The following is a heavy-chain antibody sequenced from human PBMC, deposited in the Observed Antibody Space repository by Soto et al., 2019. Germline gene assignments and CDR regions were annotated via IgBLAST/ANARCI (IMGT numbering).Heavy chain of an antibody. V-gene: IGHV1-18*01. D-gene: IGHD4-17*01. CDR3: ARDGRLTTVTDYYYYGMDV. CDR1: GYTFTSYG. CDR2: ISAYIGNT. J-gene: IGHJ6*02. Sequence: QVQLVQSGAEVKKPGASVKVSCKASGYTFTSYGISWVRQAPGQGLEWMGWISAYIGNTNYAQKLQGRVTMTTDTSTSTAYMELRSLRSDDTAVYYCARDGRLTTVTDYYYYGMDVWGQGTTVTVSS.